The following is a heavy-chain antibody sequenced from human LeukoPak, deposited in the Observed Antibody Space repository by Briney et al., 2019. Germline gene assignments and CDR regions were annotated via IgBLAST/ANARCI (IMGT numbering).Heavy chain of an antibody. CDR3: ASSYYDSSGYYYRRQGYFQH. D-gene: IGHD3-22*01. Sequence: GPSVKVSCKASGYTFTSYGISWVRQAPGQGLEWMGWINPNSGGTNYAQKFQGRVTMTRNTSISTAYMELSSLRSEDTAVYYCASSYYDSSGYYYRRQGYFQHWGQGTLVTVSS. J-gene: IGHJ1*01. V-gene: IGHV1-8*02. CDR1: GYTFTSYG. CDR2: INPNSGGT.